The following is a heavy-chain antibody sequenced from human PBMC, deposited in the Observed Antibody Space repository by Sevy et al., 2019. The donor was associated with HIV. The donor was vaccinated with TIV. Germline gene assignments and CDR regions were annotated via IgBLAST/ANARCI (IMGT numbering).Heavy chain of an antibody. J-gene: IGHJ4*02. CDR1: GFTLSNYG. CDR2: IWNDMTNK. CDR3: ARGLELGYFDY. Sequence: GGSLRLSCVASGFTLSNYGMHWVRQAPGKGLEWVATIWNDMTNKYYADSAKGRFTISRDNSKNTLYLQMTSLRAEDTAVYYCARGLELGYFDYWGLGTLVTVSS. V-gene: IGHV3-33*01. D-gene: IGHD1-7*01.